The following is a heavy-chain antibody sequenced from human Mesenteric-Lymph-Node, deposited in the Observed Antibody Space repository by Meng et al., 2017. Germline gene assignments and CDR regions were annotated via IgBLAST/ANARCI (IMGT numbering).Heavy chain of an antibody. CDR2: INPDASSS. D-gene: IGHD3-16*01. V-gene: IGHV3-74*01. J-gene: IGHJ4*02. Sequence: PGVSLSLSCSALGVTFSITYILWVRQTPGKGLVWVSRINPDASSSNNADSVKGRFTVSRDNSKNTLYLQMNSLRAEDTAMYYCARDMMDLGQGTLVTVSS. CDR3: ARDMMD. CDR1: GVTFSITY.